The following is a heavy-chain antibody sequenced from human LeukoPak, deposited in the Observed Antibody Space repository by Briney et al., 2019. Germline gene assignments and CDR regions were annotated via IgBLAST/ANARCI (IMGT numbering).Heavy chain of an antibody. Sequence: GGSLRLSCAASGFTFRNYVTHWVRQAPGKGLEWVAVTSSDLNVKLYADSVKGRFTISRDNSRSTLYLQMNSLRPEDTAIYYCAREGYYGSGSPPSLYFDYWGQGTLVTVSS. J-gene: IGHJ4*02. V-gene: IGHV3-30-3*01. CDR1: GFTFRNYV. CDR3: AREGYYGSGSPPSLYFDY. D-gene: IGHD3-10*01. CDR2: TSSDLNVK.